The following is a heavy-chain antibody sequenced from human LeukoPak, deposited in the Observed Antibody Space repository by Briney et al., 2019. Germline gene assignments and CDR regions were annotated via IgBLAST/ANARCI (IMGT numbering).Heavy chain of an antibody. D-gene: IGHD1-26*01. CDR1: GFTFSTYV. CDR2: IGGGGDTT. V-gene: IGHV3-23*01. J-gene: IGHJ4*02. CDR3: VIQAECRESPWDY. Sequence: PGGSLRLSCAASGFTFSTYVMTWVRQAPGKGLEWVSGIGGGGDTTNYGDSGKGRCIISRDNSKNTLYLQMNSLRAEDTAVYYCVIQAECRESPWDYWGQGTLVTVSS.